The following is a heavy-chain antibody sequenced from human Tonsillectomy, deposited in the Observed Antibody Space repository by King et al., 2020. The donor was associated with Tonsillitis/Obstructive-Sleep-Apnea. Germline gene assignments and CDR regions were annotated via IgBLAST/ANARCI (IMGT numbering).Heavy chain of an antibody. D-gene: IGHD2-15*01. Sequence: VQLVESGGGLIQPGGSLRLSCAASGFTVSNDYMSWVRQAPGKGLEWVLVIYGGGSTYYADSVKGRFTISRDNSKNTVYLQMNSLRAEDTAVYYCATGYCSGGSCPHYYYMDVWGKGTTVTVS. CDR3: ATGYCSGGSCPHYYYMDV. V-gene: IGHV3-53*01. CDR2: IYGGGST. J-gene: IGHJ6*03. CDR1: GFTVSNDY.